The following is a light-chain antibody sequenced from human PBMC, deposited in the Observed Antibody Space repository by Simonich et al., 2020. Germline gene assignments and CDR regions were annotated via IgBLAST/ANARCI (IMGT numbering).Light chain of an antibody. J-gene: IGLJ3*02. V-gene: IGLV2-14*01. Sequence: QSALTQPASVSGSPGQSITISCTGTSSDVGGYNYVSLYQQHPGKAPKLMIYDVSKRPPGVSNRFSGSKSGNKASLTISGLQAEDEADYYCSSYTSSSTWVFGGGTKLTVL. CDR2: DVS. CDR1: SSDVGGYNY. CDR3: SSYTSSSTWV.